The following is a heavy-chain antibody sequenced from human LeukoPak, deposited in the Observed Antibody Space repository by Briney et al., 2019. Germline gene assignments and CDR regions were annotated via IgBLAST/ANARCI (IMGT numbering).Heavy chain of an antibody. J-gene: IGHJ4*02. V-gene: IGHV4-38-2*02. D-gene: IGHD3-22*01. CDR3: ARVRGSGYYYLPFDS. CDR2: VHHSGNT. CDR1: GFSVSSGNY. Sequence: SETLSLTCSVSGFSVSSGNYWGWIRQPPGRGLEWIGNVHHSGNTYYNMSLRSRVTLSLDTSRNQFSLSLTSVTAADTAVYFCARVRGSGYYYLPFDSWGRGTLVTVSS.